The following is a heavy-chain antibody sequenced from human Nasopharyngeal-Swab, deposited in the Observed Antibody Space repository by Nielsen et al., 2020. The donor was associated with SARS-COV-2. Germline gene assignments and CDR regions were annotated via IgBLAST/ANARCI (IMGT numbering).Heavy chain of an antibody. D-gene: IGHD3-22*01. J-gene: IGHJ6*03. CDR1: GYSFTSYW. CDR3: ARLPRHSSASINYYYYMDV. V-gene: IGHV5-51*01. Sequence: GESLKISCKGSGYSFTSYWIAWVRQMPGKGLEWMGIIYVGDSDTRYSPSFQGRVTISADKSISTAYLQWSSLKTSDTAMYYCARLPRHSSASINYYYYMDVWGKGTTVTVSS. CDR2: IYVGDSDT.